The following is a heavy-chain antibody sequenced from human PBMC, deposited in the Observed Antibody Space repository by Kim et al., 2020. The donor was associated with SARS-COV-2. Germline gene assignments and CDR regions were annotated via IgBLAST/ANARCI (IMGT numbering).Heavy chain of an antibody. V-gene: IGHV3-23*01. D-gene: IGHD6-19*01. Sequence: GGSLRLSCAASGFTFSTYDMSWVRQAPGKGLEWVSAIGASGVTTYYADSVKGRFTISRDNSKNTLYLQMNSLRAEDTAVYYCAKRPRQEAGKFWLDPWGQGTLVTVSS. CDR1: GFTFSTYD. CDR2: IGASGVTT. J-gene: IGHJ5*02. CDR3: AKRPRQEAGKFWLDP.